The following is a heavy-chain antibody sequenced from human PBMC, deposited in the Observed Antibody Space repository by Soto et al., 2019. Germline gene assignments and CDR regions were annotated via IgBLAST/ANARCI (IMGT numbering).Heavy chain of an antibody. CDR1: GGTFSTYD. V-gene: IGHV1-69*01. CDR2: VIPIFGTP. D-gene: IGHD2-15*01. J-gene: IGHJ6*02. CDR3: ARSQGGSSSLDIYYYYYYGMDV. Sequence: QVQLVQTGAEVKKPGSSVKVSCKAPGGTFSTYDISWVRQAPGQGLEWMGGVIPIFGTPKYAQKFQGRVTITADESTSTGYMELSSLRSEDTAVYYCARSQGGSSSLDIYYYYYYGMDVWGQGTTVTVSS.